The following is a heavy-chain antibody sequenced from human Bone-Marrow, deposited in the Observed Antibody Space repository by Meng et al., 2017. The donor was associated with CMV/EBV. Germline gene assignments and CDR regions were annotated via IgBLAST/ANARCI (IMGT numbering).Heavy chain of an antibody. V-gene: IGHV4-4*07. J-gene: IGHJ4*02. CDR2: IYTSGST. CDR1: GGSISSYY. CDR3: ARGLARERLQSDY. D-gene: IGHD5-24*01. Sequence: GSLRLSCTVSGGSISSYYWSWIRQPAGKGLEWIGRIYTSGSTNYNPSLKSRVTMSVDTSKNQFSLKLSSVTAADTAVYCCARGLARERLQSDYWGQGTLVTVSS.